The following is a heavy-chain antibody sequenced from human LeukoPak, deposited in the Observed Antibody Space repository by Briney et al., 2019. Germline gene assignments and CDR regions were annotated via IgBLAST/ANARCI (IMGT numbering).Heavy chain of an antibody. V-gene: IGHV3-23*01. Sequence: GGSLRLSCEASGFTFSSYAMSWGRQAPGKGLEWVSAISGSGGSTSYADSVKGRFTVSRDNSKNTLYLQMNSLRAEDTAVYYCAKRGNYYDSSGNYYLFDYWGQGTLVTVSS. D-gene: IGHD3-22*01. CDR1: GFTFSSYA. CDR3: AKRGNYYDSSGNYYLFDY. J-gene: IGHJ4*02. CDR2: ISGSGGST.